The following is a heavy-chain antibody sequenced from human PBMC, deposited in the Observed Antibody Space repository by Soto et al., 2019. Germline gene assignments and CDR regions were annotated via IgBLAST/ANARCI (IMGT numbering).Heavy chain of an antibody. V-gene: IGHV3-21*01. CDR1: GFIFRNSN. CDR3: ARDGPSVSNYFDY. J-gene: IGHJ4*02. CDR2: ISSSSSYI. D-gene: IGHD4-4*01. Sequence: LRLSCAASGFIFRNSNMNWVRQAPGKGLEWVASISSSSSYIYYADSVEGRFTVSRDNAKSSLYLQMNSLRAEDTAVYYCARDGPSVSNYFDYWGRGTLVTVSS.